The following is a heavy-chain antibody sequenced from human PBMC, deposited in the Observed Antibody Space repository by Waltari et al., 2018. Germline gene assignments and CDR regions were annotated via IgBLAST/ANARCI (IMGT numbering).Heavy chain of an antibody. V-gene: IGHV3-53*02. CDR3: ARLAVAGPDVFSYFYGMDV. CDR1: GFTVRTTS. J-gene: IGHJ6*02. Sequence: VQLVETGGGLIQPGRSLSLSCAASGFTVRTTSMTWVRQAPGKGLEWCSVIHIPSTTDDADSVKGRFTMSRDNSKNTLSLQMNSLRDEDTAVYYCARLAVAGPDVFSYFYGMDVWGQGTTVTVSS. D-gene: IGHD6-19*01. CDR2: IHIPSTT.